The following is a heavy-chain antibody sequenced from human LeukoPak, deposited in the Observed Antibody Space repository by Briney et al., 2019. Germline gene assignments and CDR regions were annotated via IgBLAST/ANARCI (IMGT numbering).Heavy chain of an antibody. D-gene: IGHD5-24*01. CDR3: AKASDGYNYGIDY. V-gene: IGHV3-30*02. Sequence: GGSLRLSCAASGFTFSSYGMHWVRQAPGKGLEWVAVIWYDGSNKYYADSVKGRFTISRDNSKNTLYLQMNSLRAEDTAVYYCAKASDGYNYGIDYWGQGTLVTVSS. CDR2: IWYDGSNK. J-gene: IGHJ4*02. CDR1: GFTFSSYG.